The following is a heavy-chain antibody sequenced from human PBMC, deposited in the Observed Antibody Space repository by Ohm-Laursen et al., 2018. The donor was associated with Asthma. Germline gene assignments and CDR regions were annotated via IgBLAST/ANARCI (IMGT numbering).Heavy chain of an antibody. Sequence: SLRLSCTASGFTFSSYAMRWVRQAPGKGLEWVAVIWYDGSNKYYGDSVKGRFTISRDNSKNTVYLQMNSLRAEDTAVYYCARDRSRSGHYPRPHDYWGQGTLITVSS. CDR2: IWYDGSNK. CDR3: ARDRSRSGHYPRPHDY. J-gene: IGHJ4*02. V-gene: IGHV3-33*08. CDR1: GFTFSSYA. D-gene: IGHD3-22*01.